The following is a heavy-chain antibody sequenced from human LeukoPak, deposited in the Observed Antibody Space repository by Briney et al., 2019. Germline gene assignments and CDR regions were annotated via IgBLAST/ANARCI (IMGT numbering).Heavy chain of an antibody. J-gene: IGHJ4*02. Sequence: GGSLRLSCAASGFTFSSYWMSWVRQAPGKGLEGVANIKQDGSEKYYVDSVKGRFTISRDNAKNSLYLQMNSLRAEDTAVYYCARVPGYCGGDCYFDYWGQGTLVTVSS. CDR3: ARVPGYCGGDCYFDY. CDR2: IKQDGSEK. V-gene: IGHV3-7*01. CDR1: GFTFSSYW. D-gene: IGHD2-21*02.